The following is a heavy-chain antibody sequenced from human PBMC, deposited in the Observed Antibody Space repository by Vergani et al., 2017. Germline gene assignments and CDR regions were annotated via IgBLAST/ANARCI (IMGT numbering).Heavy chain of an antibody. J-gene: IGHJ3*01. Sequence: QVQLQESGPGLVKPSQTLSLTCTVSGASINNDFYYWHWIRQPAGKGLEWNGRVYVSGITDYNSSLQSRVSMSVDTSKNQFSLTLTSVTAADTAVYYCARYYKQLRPRAFDLWVEGTMVTVSS. CDR1: GASINNDFYY. CDR3: ARYYKQLRPRAFDL. CDR2: VYVSGIT. D-gene: IGHD3-10*01. V-gene: IGHV4-61*02.